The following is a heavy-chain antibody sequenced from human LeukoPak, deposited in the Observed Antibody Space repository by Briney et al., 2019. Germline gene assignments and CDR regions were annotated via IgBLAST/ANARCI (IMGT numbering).Heavy chain of an antibody. Sequence: ASVRVSCKASGYTFTIYYMHWVPQAPGQGLEWMGIINPSGGSTSYAQKFQGRVTMTRDMSTITVYMELSSLRSEDTAVYYCAREGGIALRAFDIWGQGTMVTVSS. CDR3: AREGGIALRAFDI. J-gene: IGHJ3*02. CDR2: INPSGGST. CDR1: GYTFTIYY. D-gene: IGHD4-17*01. V-gene: IGHV1-46*01.